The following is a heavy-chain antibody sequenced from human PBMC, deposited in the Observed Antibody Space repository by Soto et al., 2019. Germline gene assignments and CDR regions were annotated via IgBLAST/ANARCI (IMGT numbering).Heavy chain of an antibody. CDR1: GFAFSRYW. CDR3: ARADLGNWFNP. J-gene: IGHJ5*02. V-gene: IGHV3-74*01. CDR2: INEDGSTT. Sequence: VQLVESGGGLVQPGGSLRLSCAASGFAFSRYWMHWVRQAPGNGLLWVSRINEDGSTTTYADSVKGRFTISRDNAKNTVFLQMNSLRAEDTAVYFCARADLGNWFNPWGQGTLVTVSS.